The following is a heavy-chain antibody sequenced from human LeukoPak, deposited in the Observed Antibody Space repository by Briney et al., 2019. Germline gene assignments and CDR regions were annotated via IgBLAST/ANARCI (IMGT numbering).Heavy chain of an antibody. CDR3: AKGDFGYRRNLKHDYYYMDV. Sequence: GGSLRLSCETSGFTFRTYAMSWVRQAPGKGLEWVSGIGGSGETTEYGDSVKGRFTISRDNSKNTLYLQMNSLRADDSAVYYCAKGDFGYRRNLKHDYYYMDVWGKGTTVTVSS. D-gene: IGHD6-13*01. J-gene: IGHJ6*03. CDR2: IGGSGETT. V-gene: IGHV3-23*01. CDR1: GFTFRTYA.